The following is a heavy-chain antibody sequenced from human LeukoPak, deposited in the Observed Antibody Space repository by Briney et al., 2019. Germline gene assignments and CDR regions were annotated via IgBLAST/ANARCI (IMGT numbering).Heavy chain of an antibody. CDR3: ARLKLSHDAFDI. CDR1: GASISSGDYH. J-gene: IGHJ3*02. D-gene: IGHD2-15*01. V-gene: IGHV4-61*08. CDR2: IYYSGST. Sequence: SETLSLTCTVSGASISSGDYHWNWIPQPPGKGLVWIGYIYYSGSTNSNPSLKSRVTISVDTSKNQFSLKLSSVTAADTAVYYCARLKLSHDAFDIWGQGTMVTVSS.